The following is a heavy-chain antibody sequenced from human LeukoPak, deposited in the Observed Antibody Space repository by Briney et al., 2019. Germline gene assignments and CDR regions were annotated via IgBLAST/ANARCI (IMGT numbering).Heavy chain of an antibody. CDR2: ISGSSSYI. D-gene: IGHD2-2*02. Sequence: GGSLRLSCAASGFTFSTYNMNWVRQAPGKGLEWVSSISGSSSYIYYADSLTGRVTFTSDKAKNSLFLQINSLRAEYTAIYYCASSKRYCSSTNGYMVGIDYWGQGTLVTVSS. CDR3: ASSKRYCSSTNGYMVGIDY. J-gene: IGHJ4*02. V-gene: IGHV3-21*01. CDR1: GFTFSTYN.